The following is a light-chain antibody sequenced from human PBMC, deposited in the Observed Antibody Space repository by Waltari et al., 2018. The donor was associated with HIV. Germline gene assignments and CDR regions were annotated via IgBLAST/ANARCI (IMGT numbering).Light chain of an antibody. CDR2: RNN. CDR1: SSNIGSNY. Sequence: QSVLTQPPSASGTPGQRVTISCSGSSSNIGSNYVYWYQQLPGTAPKLLFYRNNRRPSGVPDRFSGSKSGTSASLAISGLRSEDEAAYYCAAWDGSLSGRVFGGGTKLTVL. V-gene: IGLV1-47*01. CDR3: AAWDGSLSGRV. J-gene: IGLJ3*02.